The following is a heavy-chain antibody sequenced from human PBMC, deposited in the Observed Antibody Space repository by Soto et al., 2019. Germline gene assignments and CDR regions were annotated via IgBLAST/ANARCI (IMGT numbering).Heavy chain of an antibody. CDR2: IFSNDEK. CDR1: GFSLSNARMG. V-gene: IGHV2-26*01. J-gene: IGHJ6*03. CDR3: ARIHYRYDFWSGYYSEPLYYYYYCMDV. Sequence: SGPTLVNPTETLTLTCTVSGFSLSNARMGVSWIRQPPGKALEWLAHIFSNDEKSYSTSLKSRLTISKDTSKSQVVLTMTNMDPVDTATYYCARIHYRYDFWSGYYSEPLYYYYYCMDVWGKGTTVTVSS. D-gene: IGHD3-3*01.